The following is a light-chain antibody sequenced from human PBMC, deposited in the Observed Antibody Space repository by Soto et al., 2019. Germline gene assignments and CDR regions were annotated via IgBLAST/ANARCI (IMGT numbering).Light chain of an antibody. CDR3: QLYNNWPYT. J-gene: IGKJ2*01. Sequence: MVLTQSPATLSVSPGESATLSCRASQSVSTYLAWYQQKPGQAPRLLVYDASSRATGIPARFSGSGSGTEFTLTISGLQSEDFAVYYCQLYNNWPYTFGQGTKLEIK. V-gene: IGKV3-15*01. CDR1: QSVSTY. CDR2: DAS.